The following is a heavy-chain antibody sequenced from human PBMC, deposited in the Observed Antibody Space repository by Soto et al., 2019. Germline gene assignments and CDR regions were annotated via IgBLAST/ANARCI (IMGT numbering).Heavy chain of an antibody. V-gene: IGHV1-3*01. Sequence: ASVKVSCKASGYTFTSYAMDWVRQAPGQRLEWMGWINAGNGNTKYSQKFQGRVTITRDTSASTAYMELSSLRSEDTAVYYCARGYCSGGSCYRLDVWGQGTTVTVSS. J-gene: IGHJ6*02. CDR3: ARGYCSGGSCYRLDV. CDR1: GYTFTSYA. CDR2: INAGNGNT. D-gene: IGHD2-15*01.